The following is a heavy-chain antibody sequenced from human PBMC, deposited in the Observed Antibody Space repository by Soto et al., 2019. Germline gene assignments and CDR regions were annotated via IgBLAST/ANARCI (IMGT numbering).Heavy chain of an antibody. J-gene: IGHJ4*02. CDR2: ISGRGGST. D-gene: IGHD6-6*01. CDR3: AKDRTYSSSMGY. V-gene: IGHV3-23*01. CDR1: GFTFSSYA. Sequence: EVQLLESGGGLVQPGGSLRLSCAASGFTFSSYAMSWVRQAPGKGLEWVSAISGRGGSTYYADSVKGRFTISRHNSKNTLYLQMNSLRAEDTAVYYCAKDRTYSSSMGYWGQGTLVTVSS.